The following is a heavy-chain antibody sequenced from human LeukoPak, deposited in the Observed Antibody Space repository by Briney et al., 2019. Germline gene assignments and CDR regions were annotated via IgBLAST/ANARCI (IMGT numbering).Heavy chain of an antibody. CDR2: IFYSGST. D-gene: IGHD3-22*01. CDR1: GGSISNYY. CDR3: ARADSSGYNYIDY. J-gene: IGHJ4*02. Sequence: SETLSLTCTVSGGSISNYYWSWLRQPPGKGLEWIGYIFYSGSTNYNPSLKSRVTISVDTSKNKFSLKLRSVTAADTAVYYCARADSSGYNYIDYWGQGTLVTVSS. V-gene: IGHV4-59*01.